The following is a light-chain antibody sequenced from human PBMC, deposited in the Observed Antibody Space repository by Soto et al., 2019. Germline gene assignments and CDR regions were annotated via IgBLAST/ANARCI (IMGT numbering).Light chain of an antibody. J-gene: IGKJ5*01. CDR2: GAF. CDR1: QSVSSN. V-gene: IGKV3-20*01. CDR3: QQYGSSPT. Sequence: IVVTQSPATLSVSPGERASLSCRASQSVSSNLAWYQQKPGQAPRLLIYGAFTRATGIPARFSGSGSGTDFTLTISRLEPEDFAVYYCQQYGSSPTFGQGTRLEIK.